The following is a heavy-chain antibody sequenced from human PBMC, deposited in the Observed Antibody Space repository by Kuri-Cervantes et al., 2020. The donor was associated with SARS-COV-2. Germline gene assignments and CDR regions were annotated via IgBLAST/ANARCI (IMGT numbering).Heavy chain of an antibody. CDR3: ARVWCSSTSCYYFDY. D-gene: IGHD2-2*01. V-gene: IGHV4-39*07. CDR1: GGSISSSNYY. CDR2: IYYSGGT. J-gene: IGHJ4*02. Sequence: SETLSLTCTVSGGSISSSNYYWGWILEPPGKGLEWIGSIYYSGGTHYNSSLKSRVTISVDTSKNQLSLRLSSVTAADTAVYYCARVWCSSTSCYYFDYWGQGTPVTVSS.